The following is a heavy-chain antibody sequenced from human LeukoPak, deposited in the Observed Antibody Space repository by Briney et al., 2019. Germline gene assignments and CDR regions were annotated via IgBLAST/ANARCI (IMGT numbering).Heavy chain of an antibody. D-gene: IGHD2-2*01. V-gene: IGHV3-43*02. J-gene: IGHJ4*02. CDR2: ISGYGGKT. Sequence: GGSLRLSCAASGFTFDDYAMHWVRQPPEKGLEWVSLISGYGGKTYYADFVKGRFTISRDSSKNSVFLQMNSLRAEDTAVYYCAKGATGYCSDSSCLYYFDYWGQGTLVTVSS. CDR1: GFTFDDYA. CDR3: AKGATGYCSDSSCLYYFDY.